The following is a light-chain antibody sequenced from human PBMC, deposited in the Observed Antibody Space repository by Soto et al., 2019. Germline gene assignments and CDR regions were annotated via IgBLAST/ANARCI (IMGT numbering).Light chain of an antibody. V-gene: IGKV1-27*01. CDR3: QKYDSAPWT. CDR2: AAS. CDR1: QGISNY. Sequence: DIQMTQSPSSLSASVRDRVTITCRASQGISNYLAWYQQKPGKVPKLLIYAASTLQSGVPSRFSGSGSGTDFTLTISSLQPEDVATYYCQKYDSAPWTFCQGTNVEIK. J-gene: IGKJ1*01.